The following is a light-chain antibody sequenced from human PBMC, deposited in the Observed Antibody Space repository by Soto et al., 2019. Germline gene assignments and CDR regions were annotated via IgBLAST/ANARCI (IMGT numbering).Light chain of an antibody. V-gene: IGKV3-20*01. CDR3: QHYGRSPGLFT. J-gene: IGKJ3*01. CDR2: DAS. CDR1: QSVNSGF. Sequence: EVVLTQSPGTLSLSPGERAILSCRASQSVNSGFLAWYQQKPGRAPRLLIHDASSRATGIPDRFSGSGSGTDFTLTIDRLEPEDFAVYYCQHYGRSPGLFTFGPGTKVDFK.